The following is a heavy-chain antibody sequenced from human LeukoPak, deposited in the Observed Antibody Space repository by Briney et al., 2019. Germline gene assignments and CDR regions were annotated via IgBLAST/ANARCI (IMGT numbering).Heavy chain of an antibody. V-gene: IGHV1-69*13. D-gene: IGHD3-10*01. CDR1: GGTFSIYA. J-gene: IGHJ6*04. CDR3: ARGFTLVRGVITDYYYGMDV. CDR2: IIPIFGTA. Sequence: SVKVSCKASGGTFSIYAISWVRQAPGRGLEWMGGIIPIFGTANYAQKFQGRVTITADESTSTAYMELSSLRSEDTAVYYCARGFTLVRGVITDYYYGMDVWGKGTTVTVSS.